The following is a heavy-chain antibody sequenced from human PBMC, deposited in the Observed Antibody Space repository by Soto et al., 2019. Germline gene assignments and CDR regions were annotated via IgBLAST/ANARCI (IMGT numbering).Heavy chain of an antibody. J-gene: IGHJ6*02. CDR1: GGTFSSYA. V-gene: IGHV1-69*06. Sequence: GASVKVSCKASGGTFSSYAISWVRQAPGQGLEWMGGIIPIFGTANYAKKLQGRVTITADKSTSTAYMELSSLRSEDTAVYYCARADTIFGVVIRDYYYYYGMDVWGQGTTVTVSS. CDR3: ARADTIFGVVIRDYYYYYGMDV. D-gene: IGHD3-3*01. CDR2: IIPIFGTA.